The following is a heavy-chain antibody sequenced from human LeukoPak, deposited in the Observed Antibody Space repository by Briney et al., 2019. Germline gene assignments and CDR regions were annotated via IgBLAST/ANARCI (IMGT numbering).Heavy chain of an antibody. CDR3: ARRPIWWSTYYFDY. CDR2: IYYSGST. V-gene: IGHV4-59*12. J-gene: IGHJ4*02. Sequence: PSETLSLNCTVSGGSISSYYWSWIRQPPGKGLEWIGYIYYSGSTNYNSSLKSRVTILVDMSKKLFSLKLSSVTAADTAVYYCARRPIWWSTYYFDYWGQGTLVTVYS. D-gene: IGHD2-21*01. CDR1: GGSISSYY.